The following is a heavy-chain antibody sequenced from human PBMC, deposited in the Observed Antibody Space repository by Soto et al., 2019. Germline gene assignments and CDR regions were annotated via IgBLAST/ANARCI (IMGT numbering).Heavy chain of an antibody. CDR3: AKFDTRRYFDWFLSPCDY. CDR2: ISGSGVSP. D-gene: IGHD3-9*01. V-gene: IGHV3-23*01. J-gene: IGHJ4*02. CDR1: GFTFSSYS. Sequence: GGSLRLSCAASGFTFSSYSISWVRQAPWKGLEWGSAISGSGVSPYYADSVKGRFTISRDDSKNTLYLQMNSLRAEDTAVYYWAKFDTRRYFDWFLSPCDYCGQGTLVTVSS.